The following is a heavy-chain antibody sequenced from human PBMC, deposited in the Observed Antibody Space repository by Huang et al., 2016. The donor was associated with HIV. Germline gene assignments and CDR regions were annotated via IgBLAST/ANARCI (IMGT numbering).Heavy chain of an antibody. D-gene: IGHD6-13*01. J-gene: IGHJ4*02. Sequence: QLQLQESGPGQVKPSETLSLTCTVSGDFISSTNYYWGWIRQSPGKGLEWVGSVYQSGSTNYNPVLRSRVTLSVDTSRNQFSLRLNSVTAADTAVYYCASQHIGAAATWFWGRGTQVAVSS. CDR1: GDFISSTNYY. CDR2: VYQSGST. CDR3: ASQHIGAAATWF. V-gene: IGHV4-39*01.